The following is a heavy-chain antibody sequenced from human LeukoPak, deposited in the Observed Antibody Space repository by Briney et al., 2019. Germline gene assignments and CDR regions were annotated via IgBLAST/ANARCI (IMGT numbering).Heavy chain of an antibody. Sequence: GASVKVSCKASGYSFTCYGISWVRQAPGQGLEWMGWISGYKGNTNYAQKFQGRVTMTTDTSTSTAYMELRSLRSDDTAVYYCARDQCSSTRCYVSNWFDPWGQGTLVTVSS. D-gene: IGHD2-2*01. CDR1: GYSFTCYG. CDR3: ARDQCSSTRCYVSNWFDP. CDR2: ISGYKGNT. J-gene: IGHJ5*02. V-gene: IGHV1-18*01.